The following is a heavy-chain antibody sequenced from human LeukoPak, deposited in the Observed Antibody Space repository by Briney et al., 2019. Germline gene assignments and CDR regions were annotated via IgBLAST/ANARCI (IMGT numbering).Heavy chain of an antibody. CDR2: INPNSGGT. V-gene: IGHV1-2*02. D-gene: IGHD3-3*01. J-gene: IGHJ6*02. Sequence: ASVKVSCKASGYTFTGYYMHWVRQAPGQGLEWMGWINPNSGGTNYAQKFQGRATMTRDTSISTAYMELSRLRSDDTAVYYCARDQVVTIFGVVIGGMDVWGQGTTVTVSS. CDR1: GYTFTGYY. CDR3: ARDQVVTIFGVVIGGMDV.